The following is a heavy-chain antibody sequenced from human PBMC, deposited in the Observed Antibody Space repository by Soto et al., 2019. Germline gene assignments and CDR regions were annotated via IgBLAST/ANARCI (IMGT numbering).Heavy chain of an antibody. V-gene: IGHV3-7*04. D-gene: IGHD3-16*01. J-gene: IGHJ5*02. CDR2: IKQDGSEK. CDR3: ARVGAS. Sequence: EGQLVESGGGLVQPGGSLRLSCAASGFPFGSYWMTWVRQAPGKGLEWVANIKQDGSEKYYVDSVEGRFTISRDNANNALYLQRNSMRVADTAVYYCARVGASWGPGTRVTVSS. CDR1: GFPFGSYW.